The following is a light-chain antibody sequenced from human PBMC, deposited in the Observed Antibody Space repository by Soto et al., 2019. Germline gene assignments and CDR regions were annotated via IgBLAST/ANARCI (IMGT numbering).Light chain of an antibody. V-gene: IGKV1-5*03. CDR1: QTITSW. CDR2: KAS. CDR3: QQYSRYPWT. Sequence: DIQMTQSPFILSASVGDRVTITCRAGQTITSWLAWYQHKAGKAPKLLIYKASTLQTGVPSRLSGSGSGTEFTLTISSLQPDDFATYYCQQYSRYPWTFGKGTKGEIK. J-gene: IGKJ1*01.